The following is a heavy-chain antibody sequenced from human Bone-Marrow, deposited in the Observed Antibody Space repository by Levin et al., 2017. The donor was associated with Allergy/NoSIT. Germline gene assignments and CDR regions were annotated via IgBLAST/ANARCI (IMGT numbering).Heavy chain of an antibody. Sequence: PGGSLRLSCAASGFIFSDHYMDWVRQAPGKGLEWVGRSRNKANSYTTEYAASVKGRFTISRDDSKNSLLLQMNSLKTEDTAVYYCVRDQGHSSGWYVSAFDIWGQGTMVIVSS. V-gene: IGHV3-72*01. CDR3: VRDQGHSSGWYVSAFDI. D-gene: IGHD6-19*01. CDR1: GFIFSDHY. CDR2: SRNKANSYTT. J-gene: IGHJ3*02.